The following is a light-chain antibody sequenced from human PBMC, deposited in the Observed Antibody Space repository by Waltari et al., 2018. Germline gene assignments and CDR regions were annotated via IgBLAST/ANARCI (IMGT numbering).Light chain of an antibody. Sequence: QSALTHPASVSGSPGQSITISCTGTSTDVGGYTYVSWYQHHPGKAPNLIIYEVTNRHSGVSDRFAGSKSGSTASLTISGLQGEDEAEYYCSSYTSSDTLVFGTGTKVTVL. V-gene: IGLV2-14*01. CDR2: EVT. CDR1: STDVGGYTY. CDR3: SSYTSSDTLV. J-gene: IGLJ1*01.